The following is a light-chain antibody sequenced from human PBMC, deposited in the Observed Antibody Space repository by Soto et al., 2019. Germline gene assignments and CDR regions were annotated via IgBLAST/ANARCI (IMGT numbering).Light chain of an antibody. V-gene: IGLV2-8*01. CDR1: SSDVGGYNY. CDR3: TSYAGGNNV. Sequence: QSALTQPPSASGSPGQSGTISCTGTSSDVGGYNYVSWYQQHPGKVPKLMVYEVNNRPSGVPDRFSGSKSGNTASLTVSGLQAEDVADYYCTSYAGGNNVFGTGTQLTVL. J-gene: IGLJ1*01. CDR2: EVN.